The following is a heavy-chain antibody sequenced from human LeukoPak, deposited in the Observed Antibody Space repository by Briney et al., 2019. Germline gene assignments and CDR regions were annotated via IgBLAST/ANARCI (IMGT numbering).Heavy chain of an antibody. CDR1: GFTFSSYA. V-gene: IGHV3-23*01. J-gene: IGHJ4*02. CDR3: ASVLRYFDWLLPFDY. Sequence: GGSLRLSCAASGFTFSSYAMSWVRQAPGKGLEWDSAISGSGGSTYYADSVKGRFTISRDNSKNTLYLQMNSLRAEDTAVYYCASVLRYFDWLLPFDYWGQGTLVTVSS. CDR2: ISGSGGST. D-gene: IGHD3-9*01.